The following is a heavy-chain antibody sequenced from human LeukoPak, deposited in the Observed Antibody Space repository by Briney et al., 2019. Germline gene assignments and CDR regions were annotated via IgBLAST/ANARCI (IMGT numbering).Heavy chain of an antibody. V-gene: IGHV1-3*01. CDR1: GYTFTSYA. Sequence: ASVKVSCKASGYTFTSYAMHWVRQAPGQRLEWMGWINAGNGNTKYSQKFQGRVTITRDTSASTAYMELSSLRSEDTAVYYCARGSPLGYDYVWGSYRYSVYWGQGTLVTVSS. CDR2: INAGNGNT. J-gene: IGHJ4*02. CDR3: ARGSPLGYDYVWGSYRYSVY. D-gene: IGHD3-16*02.